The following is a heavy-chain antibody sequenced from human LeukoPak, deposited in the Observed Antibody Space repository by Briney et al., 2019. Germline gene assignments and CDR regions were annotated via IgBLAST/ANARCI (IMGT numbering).Heavy chain of an antibody. Sequence: ASVKVSCKASGYTFTSYGISWVRQAPGQGLEWMGWISAYNGNTNYAQKLQGRVTMTTDTSTSTAYMELRSLRSDDTAVYYCARDWTYYYDSSGSAFDIWGQGTMVTVSS. J-gene: IGHJ3*02. D-gene: IGHD3-22*01. CDR1: GYTFTSYG. V-gene: IGHV1-18*01. CDR3: ARDWTYYYDSSGSAFDI. CDR2: ISAYNGNT.